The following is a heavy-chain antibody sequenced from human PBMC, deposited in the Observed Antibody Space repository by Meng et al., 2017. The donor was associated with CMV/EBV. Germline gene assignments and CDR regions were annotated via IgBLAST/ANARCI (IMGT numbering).Heavy chain of an antibody. V-gene: IGHV4-59*01. Sequence: SETLPLTCTVSGGSISSYYWSWIRQPPGKGLEWIGYIYYSGSTNYNPSLKSRVTISVDTSKNQFSLKLSSVTAADTAVYYCASYADYYDSSGYYYGVFDYWGQGTLVTVSS. CDR1: GGSISSYY. CDR2: IYYSGST. CDR3: ASYADYYDSSGYYYGVFDY. D-gene: IGHD3-22*01. J-gene: IGHJ4*02.